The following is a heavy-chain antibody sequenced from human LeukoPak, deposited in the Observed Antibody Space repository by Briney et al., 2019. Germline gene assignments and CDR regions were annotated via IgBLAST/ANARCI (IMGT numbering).Heavy chain of an antibody. Sequence: PGGSLRLSCAASGFTFSSYWMNWVRQAPGKGLEWVSYISPGNSTKYYADSVKGRFTISRDNAKNSLYLQMNSLRAEDTAVYYCARGDGYWGQGTLVTVSS. CDR2: ISPGNSTK. CDR3: ARGDGY. J-gene: IGHJ4*02. CDR1: GFTFSSYW. V-gene: IGHV3-48*01.